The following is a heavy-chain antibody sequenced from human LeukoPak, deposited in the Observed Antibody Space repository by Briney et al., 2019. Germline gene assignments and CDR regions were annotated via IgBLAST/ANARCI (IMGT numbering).Heavy chain of an antibody. CDR3: ARTDSSSWSMFDY. CDR1: GGSISIYF. Sequence: PSETLSLTCTVSGGSISIYFWNWIRQPAGKGLEWIGRIYPNGNTNYSPSLKSRVTMSLDTSKNQLSLKLRSVTAADTAVYYCARTDSSSWSMFDYWGQGALVTVSS. CDR2: IYPNGNT. V-gene: IGHV4-4*07. J-gene: IGHJ4*02. D-gene: IGHD6-13*01.